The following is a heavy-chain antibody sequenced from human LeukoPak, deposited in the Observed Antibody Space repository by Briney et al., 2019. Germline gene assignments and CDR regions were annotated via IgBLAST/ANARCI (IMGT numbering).Heavy chain of an antibody. J-gene: IGHJ4*02. Sequence: AGTLSLTCAVSGGSISSSNWWSWVRQPPGKGLEWIGEIYHSGSTNYNPSLKSRVTISVDTSKNQFSLKLSSVTAADTAVYYCARIGSSSWNPRADYWGQGTLVTVSS. D-gene: IGHD6-13*01. CDR3: ARIGSSSWNPRADY. CDR1: GGSISSSNW. CDR2: IYHSGST. V-gene: IGHV4-4*02.